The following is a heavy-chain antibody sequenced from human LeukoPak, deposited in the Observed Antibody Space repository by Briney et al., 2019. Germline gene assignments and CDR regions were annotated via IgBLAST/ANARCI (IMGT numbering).Heavy chain of an antibody. J-gene: IGHJ4*02. CDR2: ISYDGSNK. D-gene: IGHD3-22*01. Sequence: AGGSLRLSCAASGFTFSSYAMHWARQAPGKGLEWVAVISYDGSNKYYADSVKGRFTISRDNSKNTLYLQMNSLRAEDTAVYYCARELEYYYDSSGYLYYWGQGTLVTVSS. V-gene: IGHV3-30-3*01. CDR1: GFTFSSYA. CDR3: ARELEYYYDSSGYLYY.